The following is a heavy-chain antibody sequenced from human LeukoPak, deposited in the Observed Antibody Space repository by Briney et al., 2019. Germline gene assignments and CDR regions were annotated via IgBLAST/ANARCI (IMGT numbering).Heavy chain of an antibody. V-gene: IGHV1-2*02. CDR2: INPNSGGT. CDR1: GYTFTGYY. CDR3: ARDTYCSGGSCYSFHYFDY. J-gene: IGHJ4*02. D-gene: IGHD2-15*01. Sequence: ASVKVSCKASGYTFTGYYMHWVRQAPGQGLEWMGWINPNSGGTNYAQKFQGRVTMTRDTSISTAYMELSRLRSDDTAVYYCARDTYCSGGSCYSFHYFDYWGQGTLVTVSS.